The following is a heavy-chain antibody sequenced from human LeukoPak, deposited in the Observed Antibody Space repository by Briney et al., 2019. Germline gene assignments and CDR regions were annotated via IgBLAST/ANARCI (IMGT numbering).Heavy chain of an antibody. CDR2: ISYDGSNK. V-gene: IGHV3-30-3*01. J-gene: IGHJ4*02. CDR1: GFTFSSYA. CDR3: ARVITRYSSSYLDY. D-gene: IGHD6-6*01. Sequence: GGSLRLSCAASGFTFSSYAMHWVRQAPGKGLEWVAVISYDGSNKYYADPVKGRFTISRDNTKNTLYLQMNSLRAEDTAVYYCARVITRYSSSYLDYWGQGTLVTVSS.